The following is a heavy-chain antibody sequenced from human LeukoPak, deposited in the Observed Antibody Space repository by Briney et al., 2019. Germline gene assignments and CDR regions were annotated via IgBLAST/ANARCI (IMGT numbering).Heavy chain of an antibody. Sequence: GGSLRLSCATSGFTFSSYEMNRVRQAPGKGLEWVSYISSSGNTIYYPDSVKGRFTISRDNAKNSLYLQMNSLRAEDTAVYYCARGGYSYGLSFCAYWGQGTLVTVSS. J-gene: IGHJ4*02. CDR1: GFTFSSYE. CDR3: ARGGYSYGLSFCAY. V-gene: IGHV3-48*03. D-gene: IGHD5-18*01. CDR2: ISSSGNTI.